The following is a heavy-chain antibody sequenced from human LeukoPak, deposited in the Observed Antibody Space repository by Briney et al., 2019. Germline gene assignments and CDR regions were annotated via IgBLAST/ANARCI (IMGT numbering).Heavy chain of an antibody. V-gene: IGHV3-30*18. D-gene: IGHD3-3*01. CDR2: TSPDGGEE. CDR3: TKDANTYYDFWSGYPHYYFGMDV. CDR1: GFTFNSNG. Sequence: GGSLRLSCAASGFTFNSNGLHWVRQAPGKGLEWVAVTSPDGGEESYGDSVKGRFTISRDNSKNTLYLQINNLRPEDTAVYFCTKDANTYYDFWSGYPHYYFGMDVWGQGTTVIVSS. J-gene: IGHJ6*02.